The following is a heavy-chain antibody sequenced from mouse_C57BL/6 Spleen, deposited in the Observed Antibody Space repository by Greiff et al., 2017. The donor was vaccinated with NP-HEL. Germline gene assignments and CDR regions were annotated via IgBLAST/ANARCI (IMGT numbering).Heavy chain of an antibody. D-gene: IGHD1-1*01. CDR3: ARDHYYGSKGFAY. CDR1: GYTFTSYW. CDR2: IHPNSGST. J-gene: IGHJ3*01. V-gene: IGHV1-64*01. Sequence: QVQLQQPGAELVKPGASVKLSCKASGYTFTSYWMHWVKQRPGQGLEWIGMIHPNSGSTNYNEKFKSKATLTVDKSSSTAYMQLSSLTSEDSAVYYCARDHYYGSKGFAYWGQGTLVTVSA.